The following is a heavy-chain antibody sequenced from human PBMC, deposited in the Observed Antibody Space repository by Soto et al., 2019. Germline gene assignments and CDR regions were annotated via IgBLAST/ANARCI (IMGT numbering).Heavy chain of an antibody. J-gene: IGHJ4*02. Sequence: QVQLQESGPGLVKPSQTLSLTCTVSGGSISSGDYYWSWIRQPPGKGLEWIGYIYYSGSTYYNPSLTSRVTIXXDXSXXQFSLKLSSVAAADTAVYYCARENGIRWGGSSFDYWGQGTLVTVSS. D-gene: IGHD2-15*01. CDR3: ARENGIRWGGSSFDY. V-gene: IGHV4-30-4*01. CDR2: IYYSGST. CDR1: GGSISSGDYY.